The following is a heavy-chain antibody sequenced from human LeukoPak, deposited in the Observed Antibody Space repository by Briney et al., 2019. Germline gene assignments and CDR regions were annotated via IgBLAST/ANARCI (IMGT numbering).Heavy chain of an antibody. J-gene: IGHJ3*02. CDR3: ARQTVVVPAATSYYDFWSGYYVGAFDI. V-gene: IGHV3-20*04. Sequence: GGSLRLSCAASGFTFDDYGMSWVRHAPGKGLEWVSGINWNGGSTVYADSVKGRLTISRDNAKNSLYLQMNSLRAEDTALYYCARQTVVVPAATSYYDFWSGYYVGAFDIWGQGTMVTVSS. CDR1: GFTFDDYG. CDR2: INWNGGST. D-gene: IGHD3-3*01.